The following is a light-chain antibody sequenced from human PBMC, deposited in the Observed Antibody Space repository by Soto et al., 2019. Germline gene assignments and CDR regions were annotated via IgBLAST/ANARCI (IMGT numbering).Light chain of an antibody. V-gene: IGKV1-5*01. CDR2: VAS. J-gene: IGKJ1*01. Sequence: TQSPATLSAFVGDRGTISCRASQALSRRLAWYQHKPGKAPSLLIYVASSMQGGVPSRFSACGSETDFTLAISDVQPEDFAAYYCHQRQSWPRTFGQGTKVDI. CDR1: QALSRR. CDR3: HQRQSWPRT.